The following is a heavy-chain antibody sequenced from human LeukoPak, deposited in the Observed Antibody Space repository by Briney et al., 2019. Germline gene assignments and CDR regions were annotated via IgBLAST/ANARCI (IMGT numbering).Heavy chain of an antibody. CDR2: ISSSSSYI. V-gene: IGHV3-21*01. D-gene: IGHD3-22*01. Sequence: SGGSLRLSCAASGFTFSSYSMNWVRQAPGKWLESVSSISSSSSYIYYTDSVKGRFTISRGTAKHSLYLQMNSLRAEDTAVYYCARVGYYDSSGYYWGQGTLVTVSS. J-gene: IGHJ4*02. CDR1: GFTFSSYS. CDR3: ARVGYYDSSGYY.